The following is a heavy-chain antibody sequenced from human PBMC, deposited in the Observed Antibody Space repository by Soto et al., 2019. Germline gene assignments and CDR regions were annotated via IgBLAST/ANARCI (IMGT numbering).Heavy chain of an antibody. CDR3: GGAEACPNKY. Sequence: QVQLQQWGAGLLKPSATLSLTCTVHGASFTGHYWSWVRQSPGKGLEWIGEMNHLGSSNYNPSLKSRVTLSVDTSKKHFSLNLRSVTAVDTAVYVCGGAEACPNKYWGQLTLVTVSS. V-gene: IGHV4-34*01. J-gene: IGHJ4*02. CDR1: GASFTGHY. CDR2: MNHLGSS. D-gene: IGHD1-26*01.